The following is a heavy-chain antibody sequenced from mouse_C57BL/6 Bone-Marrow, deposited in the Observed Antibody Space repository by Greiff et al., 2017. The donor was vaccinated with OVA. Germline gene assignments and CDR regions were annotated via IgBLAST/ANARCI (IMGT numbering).Heavy chain of an antibody. CDR2: IYWDDDK. D-gene: IGHD2-2*01. V-gene: IGHV8-12*01. J-gene: IGHJ2*01. CDR3: ARKGWLRHYDDY. Sequence: TLKVSGPGILQSSQTLSLTCSFSGFSLSTSGMGVSWIRQPSGKGLEWLAHIYWDDDKRYNPSLQSRLTISKDTSRNQVCLKITRVDTAETATNYCARKGWLRHYDDYWGQGTTLTVSS. CDR1: GFSLSTSGMG.